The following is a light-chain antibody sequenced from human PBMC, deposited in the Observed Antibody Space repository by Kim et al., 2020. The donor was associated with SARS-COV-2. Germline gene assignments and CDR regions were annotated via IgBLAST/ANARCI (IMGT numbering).Light chain of an antibody. V-gene: IGKV3-20*01. J-gene: IGKJ2*01. CDR2: GAS. CDR1: QSVSNNF. CDR3: QQYVSSPRDT. Sequence: EIVLTQSPGTLSLSPGERATLSCRASQSVSNNFLAWYQQKPGQAPRLLIFGASSRANGIPDRFGGSGSGTDFTLTISRLEPEDFAVYYCQQYVSSPRDTFGPGTKLEI.